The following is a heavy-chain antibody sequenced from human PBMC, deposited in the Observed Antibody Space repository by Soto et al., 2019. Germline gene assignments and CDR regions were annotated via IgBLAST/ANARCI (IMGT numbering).Heavy chain of an antibody. J-gene: IGHJ5*02. D-gene: IGHD5-12*01. V-gene: IGHV3-74*01. CDR3: ATVATNSYNWLDP. Sequence: GGALRLSCAASGFTLSTFWMHWVRQAPGKGLVWVSRNNSDGSKTTYAASVKGRFTISRDNAKNTVYLQMDSLRAEDTAVYYCATVATNSYNWLDPWGQGTLVTVSS. CDR2: NNSDGSKT. CDR1: GFTLSTFW.